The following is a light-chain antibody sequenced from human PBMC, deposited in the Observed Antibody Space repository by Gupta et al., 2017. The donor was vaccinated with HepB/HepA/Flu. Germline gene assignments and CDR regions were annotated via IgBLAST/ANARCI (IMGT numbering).Light chain of an antibody. CDR1: QSSVHRNEYNY. Sequence: DIVMTHSPLSLHVTAREPASLSRRPSQSSVHRNEYNYLDWYLQKAGQTPQLLIYRGSTRASGVPDRFSGSGSGTDFTLTISRVEAEDVVIYYCMQALQTPITFGEGTRMEIK. V-gene: IGKV2-28*01. J-gene: IGKJ5*01. CDR2: RGS. CDR3: MQALQTPIT.